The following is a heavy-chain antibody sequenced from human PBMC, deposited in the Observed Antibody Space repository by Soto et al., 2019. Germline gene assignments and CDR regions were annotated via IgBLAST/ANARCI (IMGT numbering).Heavy chain of an antibody. V-gene: IGHV3-74*01. Sequence: GGSLRLSCAASGFTFSGYRMHWVRQAPGKGLVWVSRINSDGSSTDYADSVRGRFTISRDNAKNTLHLQMDSLRAEDTAVYYCARTNSHFDLWGPGTPVTVSS. D-gene: IGHD2-21*01. CDR1: GFTFSGYR. CDR2: INSDGSST. CDR3: ARTNSHFDL. J-gene: IGHJ4*02.